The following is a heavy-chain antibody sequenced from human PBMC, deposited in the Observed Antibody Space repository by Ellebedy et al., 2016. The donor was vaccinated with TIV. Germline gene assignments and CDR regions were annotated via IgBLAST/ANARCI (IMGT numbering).Heavy chain of an antibody. V-gene: IGHV1-69*13. D-gene: IGHD3-22*01. CDR2: IIPIFGTA. J-gene: IGHJ4*02. CDR1: GYTFTSYA. CDR3: ARVSRYDSSGYPDY. Sequence: ASVKVSCKASGYTFTSYAIHWVRQAPGQGLEWMGGIIPIFGTANYAQKFQGRVTITADESTSTAYMELSSLRSEDTAVYYCARVSRYDSSGYPDYWGQGTLVTVSS.